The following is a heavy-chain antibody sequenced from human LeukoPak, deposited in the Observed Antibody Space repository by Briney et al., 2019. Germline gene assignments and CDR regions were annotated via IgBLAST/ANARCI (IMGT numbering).Heavy chain of an antibody. V-gene: IGHV1-18*01. J-gene: IGHJ4*02. CDR1: GYTFTNYG. Sequence: ASVKVSCKASGYTFTNYGINWVRQAPGQGLEWMGWISAYNGNTNYAQKLQGRLTVTTDTSTSTAYMELRSLRSDDTAVYYCARDLRADYGDYFTLDYWGQGTLVTVSS. CDR3: ARDLRADYGDYFTLDY. CDR2: ISAYNGNT. D-gene: IGHD4-17*01.